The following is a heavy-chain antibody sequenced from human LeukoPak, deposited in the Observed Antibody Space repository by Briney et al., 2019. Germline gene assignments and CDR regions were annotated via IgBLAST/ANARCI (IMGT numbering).Heavy chain of an antibody. Sequence: ASVKVSCKASGYTFTSYGISWVRQPPGQGLEWMGWISAYNGNTNYAQKLQGRVTMTTDTSTSTAYMELRSLRSDDTAVYYCAKGLWGSGSGYLSYWGQGTLVTVSS. CDR3: AKGLWGSGSGYLSY. CDR1: GYTFTSYG. CDR2: ISAYNGNT. J-gene: IGHJ4*02. D-gene: IGHD3-9*01. V-gene: IGHV1-18*01.